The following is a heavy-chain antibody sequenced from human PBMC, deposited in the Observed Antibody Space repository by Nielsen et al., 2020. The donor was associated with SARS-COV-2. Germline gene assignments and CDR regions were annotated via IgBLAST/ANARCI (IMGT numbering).Heavy chain of an antibody. V-gene: IGHV3-33*01. Sequence: GGSLRLSCAASGFTFSSYGMHWVRQAPGEGLEWVAVIWYDGSNKYYADSVKGRFTISRDNSKNTLYLQMNSLRAEDTAVYYCAGHLSWYGMDVWGQGTTVTVSS. CDR1: GFTFSSYG. D-gene: IGHD3-16*02. CDR2: IWYDGSNK. J-gene: IGHJ6*02. CDR3: AGHLSWYGMDV.